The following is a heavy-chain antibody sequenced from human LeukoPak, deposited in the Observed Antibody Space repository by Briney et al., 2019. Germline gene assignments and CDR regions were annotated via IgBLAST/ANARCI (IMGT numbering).Heavy chain of an antibody. CDR3: ARDKIRDFDIVATIGWFDP. CDR1: GGSISSYY. V-gene: IGHV4-4*07. Sequence: SETLSLTCTVSGGSISSYYWSWIRQPAGKGLEWIGRIYTSGSTNYNPSLKSRVTMSVDTSKNQFSLKLSSVTAADTAVYYCARDKIRDFDIVATIGWFDPWGQGTLVTASS. D-gene: IGHD5-12*01. J-gene: IGHJ5*02. CDR2: IYTSGST.